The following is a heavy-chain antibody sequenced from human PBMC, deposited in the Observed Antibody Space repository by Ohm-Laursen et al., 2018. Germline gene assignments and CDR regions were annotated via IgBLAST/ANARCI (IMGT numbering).Heavy chain of an antibody. D-gene: IGHD2-15*01. CDR3: AKTRYFSRGSCDFDY. Sequence: GSLRLSCAASGFTFSSYGMHWVRQAPGKGLEWVSGLSGSGHDTYYTDSVKGRFTISRDNSKNTLYLQMNGLRAEDTAVYYCAKTRYFSRGSCDFDYWGQGTLVTVSS. CDR1: GFTFSSYG. V-gene: IGHV3-23*01. J-gene: IGHJ4*02. CDR2: LSGSGHDT.